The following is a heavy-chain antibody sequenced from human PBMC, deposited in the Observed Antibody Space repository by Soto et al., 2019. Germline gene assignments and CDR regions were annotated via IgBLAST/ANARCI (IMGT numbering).Heavy chain of an antibody. CDR1: GFTFSSYS. CDR3: ARHPERIAEIGWFDP. D-gene: IGHD6-13*01. Sequence: EVQLVESGGGLVQPGGSLRLSCAASGFTFSSYSMNWVRQAPGKGLEWVSYISSSSTLYYADSVKGRFTISRDNAKNSLYLQMNSLRAEDTAVYYCARHPERIAEIGWFDPWGQGTLVTVSS. V-gene: IGHV3-48*01. J-gene: IGHJ5*02. CDR2: ISSSSTL.